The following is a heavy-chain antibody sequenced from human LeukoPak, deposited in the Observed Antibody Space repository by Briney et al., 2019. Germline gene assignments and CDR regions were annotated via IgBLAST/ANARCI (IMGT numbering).Heavy chain of an antibody. V-gene: IGHV3-11*04. J-gene: IGHJ3*02. Sequence: PGGSLRLSCAASGFTFSDYYMSWIRQAPGKGLEWVSYISSSGSTIYYADSVKGRFTISRDNSKNTLYLQMNSLRAEDTAVHYCAKDGRRVVVRAFDIWGQGTMVTVSS. D-gene: IGHD3-22*01. CDR2: ISSSGSTI. CDR1: GFTFSDYY. CDR3: AKDGRRVVVRAFDI.